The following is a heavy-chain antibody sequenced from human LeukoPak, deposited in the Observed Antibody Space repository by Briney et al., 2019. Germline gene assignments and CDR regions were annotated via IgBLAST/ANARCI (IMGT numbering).Heavy chain of an antibody. Sequence: PGGSLILSCAASGFTFSSYSMNWVRQAPGKGLEWVSSISSSSSYIYYADSVKGRFTISRDNAKNSLYLQMNSLRAEDTAVYYCARDRYGGSYPADYWGQGTLVTVSS. CDR1: GFTFSSYS. D-gene: IGHD1-26*01. V-gene: IGHV3-21*01. CDR3: ARDRYGGSYPADY. CDR2: ISSSSSYI. J-gene: IGHJ4*02.